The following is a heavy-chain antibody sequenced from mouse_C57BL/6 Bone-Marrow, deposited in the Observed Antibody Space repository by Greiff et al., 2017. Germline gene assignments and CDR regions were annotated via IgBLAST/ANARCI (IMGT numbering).Heavy chain of an antibody. CDR3: ARSTVVVHFDY. CDR2: IRNKANGYTT. D-gene: IGHD1-1*01. CDR1: GFTFTDYY. Sequence: EVKLVESGGGLVQPGGSLSLSCAASGFTFTDYYMSWVRQPPGKALEWLGFIRNKANGYTTEYSASVKGRFTISRDNSHSILYLQMNALRAEDSATYYCARSTVVVHFDYWGQGTTLTVSS. V-gene: IGHV7-3*01. J-gene: IGHJ2*01.